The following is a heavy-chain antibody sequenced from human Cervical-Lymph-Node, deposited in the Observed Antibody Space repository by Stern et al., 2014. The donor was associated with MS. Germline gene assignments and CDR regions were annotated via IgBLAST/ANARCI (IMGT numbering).Heavy chain of an antibody. J-gene: IGHJ6*02. D-gene: IGHD6-19*01. Sequence: VQLVESGAEVKKPGASVKVSCKASGYTFTGYYMHWVRQAPGQGLEWMGWINPNRGGTNYAQKFQGRVTMTRDTSISTAYMELSRLRSDDTAVYYCAREKVAYSSGWSDYYYYGMDVWGQGTTVTVSS. CDR3: AREKVAYSSGWSDYYYYGMDV. CDR1: GYTFTGYY. CDR2: INPNRGGT. V-gene: IGHV1-2*02.